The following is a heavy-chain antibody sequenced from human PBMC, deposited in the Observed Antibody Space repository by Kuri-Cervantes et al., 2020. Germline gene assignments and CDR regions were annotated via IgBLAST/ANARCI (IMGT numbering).Heavy chain of an antibody. D-gene: IGHD1-26*01. CDR3: ASTKQAFTLPNWFDP. J-gene: IGHJ5*02. Sequence: GGSLRLSCAASGFTFSSYDMHWVRQATGKGLEWVSAISGSGGSTYYADSVKGRFTISRDNSKNTLYLQMNSLRAEDTAVYYCASTKQAFTLPNWFDPWGQGTLVTVSS. V-gene: IGHV3-23*01. CDR2: ISGSGGST. CDR1: GFTFSSYD.